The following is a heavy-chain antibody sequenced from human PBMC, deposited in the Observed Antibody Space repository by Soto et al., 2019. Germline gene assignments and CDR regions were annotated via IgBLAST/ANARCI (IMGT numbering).Heavy chain of an antibody. V-gene: IGHV4-4*07. D-gene: IGHD3-9*01. CDR3: ARTNYDILTGYSFDY. J-gene: IGHJ4*02. CDR1: VGSISSYY. CDR2: IYTSGST. Sequence: PSETLSLTCTVSVGSISSYYWSWIRQPAGKGLEWIGRIYTSGSTNYNPSLKSRVTMSVDTSKNQFSLKLSSVTAADTAVYYCARTNYDILTGYSFDYWGQGTLVTVSS.